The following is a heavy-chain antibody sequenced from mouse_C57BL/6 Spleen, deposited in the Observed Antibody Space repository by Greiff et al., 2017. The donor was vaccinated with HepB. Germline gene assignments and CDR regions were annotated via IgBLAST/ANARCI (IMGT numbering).Heavy chain of an antibody. D-gene: IGHD1-1*02. CDR3: ARHAGGWYFDV. CDR1: GFTFSSYT. J-gene: IGHJ1*03. V-gene: IGHV5-9*01. Sequence: EVQGVESGGGLVKPGGSLKLSCAASGFTFSSYTMSWVRQTPEKRLEWVATISGGGGNTYYPDSVKGRFTISRDNAKNTLYLQMSSLRSEDTALYYCARHAGGWYFDVWGTGTTVTVSS. CDR2: ISGGGGNT.